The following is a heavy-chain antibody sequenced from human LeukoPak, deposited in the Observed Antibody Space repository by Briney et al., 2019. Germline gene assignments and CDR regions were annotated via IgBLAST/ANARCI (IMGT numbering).Heavy chain of an antibody. CDR1: GFTFSSYG. CDR2: IRYDGSNK. J-gene: IGHJ4*02. D-gene: IGHD3-10*01. Sequence: GGSLRLSCAASGFTFSSYGMHWIRQAPGKGLEWVAFIRYDGSNKYYADSVKGRFTISRDNSKNTLYLQMNSLRAGDTAVYYCAKDHFVYGSGSSGDYWGQGTLVTVSS. V-gene: IGHV3-30*02. CDR3: AKDHFVYGSGSSGDY.